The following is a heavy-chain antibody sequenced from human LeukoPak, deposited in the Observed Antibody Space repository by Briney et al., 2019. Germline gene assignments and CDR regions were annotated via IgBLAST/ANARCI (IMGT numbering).Heavy chain of an antibody. CDR2: ISYTGST. J-gene: IGHJ4*02. CDR3: ARHAGGIAASGTRPFDY. Sequence: SETLSLTCSVSGDSIRCVTYSWGWIRQPPGKGLEWIGSISYTGSTYYNPSLKSRVTISVDTSKNQFPLKMSSVTAADTAVYYCARHAGGIAASGTRPFDYWGQGTLVTVSS. D-gene: IGHD6-13*01. CDR1: GDSIRCVTYS. V-gene: IGHV4-39*01.